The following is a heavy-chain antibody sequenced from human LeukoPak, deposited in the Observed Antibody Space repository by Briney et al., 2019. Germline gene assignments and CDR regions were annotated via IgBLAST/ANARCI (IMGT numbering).Heavy chain of an antibody. CDR3: ARGPGTWYYY. J-gene: IGHJ4*02. CDR1: GGSFSGYY. Sequence: AETLSLTCAVSGGSFSGYYLSWIRQPPGKGLEWVGEINHSGSNNYNPSLKSRVTISKDTSKNQFSLKPSSVNAADTAVYYCARGPGTWYYYWGQGTLVTVSS. D-gene: IGHD6-13*01. CDR2: INHSGSN. V-gene: IGHV4-34*01.